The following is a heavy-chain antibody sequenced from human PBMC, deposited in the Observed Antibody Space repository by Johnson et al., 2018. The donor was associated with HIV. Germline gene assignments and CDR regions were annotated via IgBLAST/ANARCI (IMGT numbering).Heavy chain of an antibody. CDR2: ISYDGSNK. J-gene: IGHJ3*02. V-gene: IGHV3-30*03. Sequence: QMLLVESGGDLVKPGGSLRLSCAASGFTFSNAWMSWVRQAPGKGLEWVAVISYDGSNKYYADSVKGRFTISRDNSKNTLYLQMNSLRAEDTAVYYCARDQKRAGGYYRDAFDIWGQGTMVTVSS. CDR1: GFTFSNAW. CDR3: ARDQKRAGGYYRDAFDI. D-gene: IGHD3-10*01.